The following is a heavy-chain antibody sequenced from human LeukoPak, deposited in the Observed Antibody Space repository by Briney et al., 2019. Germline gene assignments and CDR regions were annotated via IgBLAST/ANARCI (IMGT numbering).Heavy chain of an antibody. CDR3: ASWKALRFDP. CDR1: GGSISSSSYY. D-gene: IGHD1-1*01. Sequence: SETLSLTCTVSGGSISSSSYYWGWIRQPPGKGLEWIGSIYYSGSTYYNPSLKSRVTISVDTSKNQFSLKLSSVTAADTAVYYCASWKALRFDPWGQGTLVTVSS. V-gene: IGHV4-39*07. CDR2: IYYSGST. J-gene: IGHJ5*02.